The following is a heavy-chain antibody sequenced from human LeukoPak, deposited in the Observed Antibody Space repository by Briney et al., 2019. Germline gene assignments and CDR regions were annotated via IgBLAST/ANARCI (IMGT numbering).Heavy chain of an antibody. D-gene: IGHD6-13*01. CDR2: IWYDGSNK. CDR1: GFTFSSYG. J-gene: IGHJ4*02. CDR3: ARVLYSSSWTDY. Sequence: GGSLRLSCAASGFTFSSYGMHWVRQAPGKGLEWVAVIWYDGSNKYYADSVKGRFTISRDNSKNTLYLQMNSLRAEDTAVYYCARVLYSSSWTDYRGQGTLVTVSS. V-gene: IGHV3-33*01.